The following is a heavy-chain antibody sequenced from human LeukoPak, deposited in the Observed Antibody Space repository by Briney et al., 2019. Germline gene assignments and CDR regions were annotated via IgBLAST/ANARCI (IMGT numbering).Heavy chain of an antibody. CDR1: GNSISNFY. V-gene: IGHV4-59*01. J-gene: IGHJ4*02. D-gene: IGHD6-13*01. CDR2: IDSSGST. CDR3: ARGLYSTRRESDY. Sequence: SETLSLTCSVSGNSISNFYWSWVRQPPGKGLEWIGYIDSSGSTSYNPSLKSRVTISIDTSKKQFSLRLRSVAAADTAVYFCARGLYSTRRESDYWGQGTLVTVSS.